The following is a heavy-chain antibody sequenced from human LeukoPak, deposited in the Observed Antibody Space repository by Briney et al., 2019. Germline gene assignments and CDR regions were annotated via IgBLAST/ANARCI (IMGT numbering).Heavy chain of an antibody. CDR1: GYSFTSYW. V-gene: IGHV5-51*01. J-gene: IGHJ4*02. Sequence: GESLKISCKGSGYSFTSYWIAWVRQMPGKGLEWMGIIYPGDSDTRYSPSFQGQVTISADKSISTAYLQWSSLKASDTAMYYCARQTYYYDNSGYFAHWGQGTLVTVSS. CDR2: IYPGDSDT. CDR3: ARQTYYYDNSGYFAH. D-gene: IGHD3-22*01.